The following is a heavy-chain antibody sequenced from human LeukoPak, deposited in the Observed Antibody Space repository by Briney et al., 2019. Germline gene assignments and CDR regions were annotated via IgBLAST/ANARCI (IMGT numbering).Heavy chain of an antibody. CDR3: ARATWTVGSIYYYYYMDV. D-gene: IGHD1-1*01. CDR2: IDPSGVTT. CDR1: GYTLTSYY. Sequence: ASVKVSCKASGYTLTSYYIHWVRQAPGQGLEWMGIIDPSGVTTNYAQNFQGRVTMTRDTSTSTVYMELRSLRSDDTAVYYCARATWTVGSIYYYYYMDVWGKGTTVTVSS. J-gene: IGHJ6*03. V-gene: IGHV1-46*01.